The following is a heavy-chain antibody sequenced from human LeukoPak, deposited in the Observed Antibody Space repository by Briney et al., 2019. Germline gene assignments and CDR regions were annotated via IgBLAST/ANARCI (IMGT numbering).Heavy chain of an antibody. Sequence: SETLSLTCTVSGGSISSSSYYWGWIRQPPGKGLEWIGSIYYSGSTYYNPSLKSRVTISVDTSKNQFSLKLSSVTAADTAMYYCARHYVGEQLVSYYMDVWGKGTTVTVSS. D-gene: IGHD6-6*01. CDR3: ARHYVGEQLVSYYMDV. J-gene: IGHJ6*03. V-gene: IGHV4-39*01. CDR1: GGSISSSSYY. CDR2: IYYSGST.